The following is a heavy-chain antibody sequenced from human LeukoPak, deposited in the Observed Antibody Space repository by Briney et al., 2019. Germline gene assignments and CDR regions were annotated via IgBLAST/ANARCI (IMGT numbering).Heavy chain of an antibody. CDR1: GASFSDTTYY. V-gene: IGHV4-39*01. Sequence: SETLSLTCTVPGASFSDTTYYWVWIRQPPGKGLEWIGSIYFSETKYNPSLKSRITISGDTSKNQFSLKLSSVAAADTAVYYCASPSKLVISRGGFDIWGQGTMVTVSA. D-gene: IGHD3-22*01. J-gene: IGHJ3*02. CDR2: IYFSET. CDR3: ASPSKLVISRGGFDI.